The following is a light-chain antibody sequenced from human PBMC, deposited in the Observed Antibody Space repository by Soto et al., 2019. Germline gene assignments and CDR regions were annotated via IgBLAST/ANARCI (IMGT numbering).Light chain of an antibody. Sequence: KRMNQCRSGHSASSGDRVTISSRACQGISSYTACDQQKTGEDPKLLLYKASTLKSGVPSSFSGSGSGTEFNITITSLQPEDFDTYFSQQPYNNPWSFGPGTKVDIK. CDR2: KAS. CDR3: QQPYNNPWS. J-gene: IGKJ1*01. V-gene: IGKV1-8*01. CDR1: QGISSY.